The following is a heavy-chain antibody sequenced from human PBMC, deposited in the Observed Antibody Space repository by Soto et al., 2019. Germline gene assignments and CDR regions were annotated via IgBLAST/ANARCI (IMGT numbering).Heavy chain of an antibody. CDR2: IIPIFGTV. CDR1: VGTFSNYP. Sequence: QVQLVQSGAEVKKPGSSVKVSCKASVGTFSNYPISWVRQAPGQGLEWMGGIIPIFGTVNYAQKFQGRVTXXADESTSTAYMELSSLRSEDTAVYYCARGNHRWLQLWYFDLWGRGTLVTVSS. J-gene: IGHJ2*01. D-gene: IGHD5-12*01. V-gene: IGHV1-69*12. CDR3: ARGNHRWLQLWYFDL.